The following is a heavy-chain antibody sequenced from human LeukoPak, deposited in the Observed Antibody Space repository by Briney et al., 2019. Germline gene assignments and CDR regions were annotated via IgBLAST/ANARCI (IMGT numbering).Heavy chain of an antibody. V-gene: IGHV1-2*02. Sequence: ASLKVSCKPSGYTLTGYYMHWLRQAPGQRLESMWWINPNRGDTNYEQKFPGRVTMTRDTSTSTAYMERVSLTANNTAVYYCAKDPYEYYFYYWGQGTLVTVSA. D-gene: IGHD5-12*01. CDR1: GYTLTGYY. J-gene: IGHJ4*02. CDR3: AKDPYEYYFYY. CDR2: INPNRGDT.